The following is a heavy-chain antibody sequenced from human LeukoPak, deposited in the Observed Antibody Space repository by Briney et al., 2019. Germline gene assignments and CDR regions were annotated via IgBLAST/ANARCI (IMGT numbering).Heavy chain of an antibody. Sequence: GGSLRLSCAASGFTFSSYWMHWVRQAPGKGLVWVSRINSDGSRTSYADSVKGRFTISRDNAKNTLYLQMNSLRVEDTAVYYCARDPSLRVTLDFWGQGTLVTVSS. CDR1: GFTFSSYW. V-gene: IGHV3-74*01. CDR2: INSDGSRT. D-gene: IGHD5/OR15-5a*01. CDR3: ARDPSLRVTLDF. J-gene: IGHJ4*02.